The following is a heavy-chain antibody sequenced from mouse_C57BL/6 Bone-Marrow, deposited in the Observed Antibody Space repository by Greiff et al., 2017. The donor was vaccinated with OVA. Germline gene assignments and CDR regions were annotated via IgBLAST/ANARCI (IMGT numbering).Heavy chain of an antibody. D-gene: IGHD4-1*01. J-gene: IGHJ4*01. CDR3: TTWDSYAMDY. CDR1: GFNIKDDY. CDR2: IDPENGDT. Sequence: VQLKQSGAELVRPGASVKLSCTASGFNIKDDYMHWVKQRPEQGLEWIGWIDPENGDTEYASKFQGKGTITAATSYNTAYLQLSSLTSEDTAVYYCTTWDSYAMDYWGQGTSVTGAS. V-gene: IGHV14-4*01.